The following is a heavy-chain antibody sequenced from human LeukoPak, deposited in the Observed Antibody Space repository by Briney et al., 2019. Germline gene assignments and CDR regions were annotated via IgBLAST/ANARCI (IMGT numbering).Heavy chain of an antibody. Sequence: QSGGSLRLSCAAPGFTLSSYGMHWVRQAPGKGLEWVAVISYDGSNKYHADSVKGRFTISRDNSKNTLYLQLNSLRAEDTAVYYCAKSRIMGATHAEYFQHWGQGTLVTVSS. CDR1: GFTLSSYG. V-gene: IGHV3-30*18. D-gene: IGHD1-26*01. J-gene: IGHJ1*01. CDR2: ISYDGSNK. CDR3: AKSRIMGATHAEYFQH.